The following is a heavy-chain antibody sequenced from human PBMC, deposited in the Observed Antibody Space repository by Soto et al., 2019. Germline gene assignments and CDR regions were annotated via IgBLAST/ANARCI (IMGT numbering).Heavy chain of an antibody. J-gene: IGHJ6*03. CDR3: ARETGNGDYASPYYYYYMDV. CDR1: GGSISSYY. V-gene: IGHV4-59*01. Sequence: PSEPLSLTCTVSGGSISSYYWSWIRQPPGQGLEWIGYIYYSGSTNYNPSLKSRVTISVDTSKNQFSLKLSSVTAADTAVYYCARETGNGDYASPYYYYYMDVWGKGTTVT. CDR2: IYYSGST. D-gene: IGHD4-17*01.